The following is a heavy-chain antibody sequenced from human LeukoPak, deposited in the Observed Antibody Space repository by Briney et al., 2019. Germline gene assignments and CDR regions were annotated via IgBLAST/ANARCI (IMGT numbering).Heavy chain of an antibody. CDR1: GGSISSGSYY. CDR2: IYTSGST. D-gene: IGHD3-16*01. Sequence: SQTLSLTCTVSGGSISSGSYYWSWIRQPAGKGLEWIGRIYTSGSTNYNPSLKSRVTISVDTSKNQFSLKLSSVTAADTAVYYCARDYDYVWGSWGQGTLVTVSS. J-gene: IGHJ4*02. CDR3: ARDYDYVWGS. V-gene: IGHV4-61*02.